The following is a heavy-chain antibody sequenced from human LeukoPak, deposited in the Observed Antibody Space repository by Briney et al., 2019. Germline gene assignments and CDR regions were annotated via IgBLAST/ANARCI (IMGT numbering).Heavy chain of an antibody. V-gene: IGHV7-4-1*02. CDR3: ARGTTYGDYRNRYYSYYMDV. CDR2: INTNTGNP. Sequence: ASVKVSCKASGYTFTSYAMNWVRQAPGQGLEWMGWINTNTGNPTYAQGFTGRSVFSLDTSVSTAYLQISSLKAEDTAVYYCARGTTYGDYRNRYYSYYMDVWGKGTTVTVSS. J-gene: IGHJ6*03. D-gene: IGHD4-17*01. CDR1: GYTFTSYA.